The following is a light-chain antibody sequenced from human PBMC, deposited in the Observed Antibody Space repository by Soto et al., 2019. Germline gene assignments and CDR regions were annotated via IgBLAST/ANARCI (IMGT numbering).Light chain of an antibody. CDR3: QVWDGSSDLPGV. V-gene: IGLV3-21*02. CDR2: DDS. Sequence: SYELTQPPSVSVAPGQTARISCGGNNIGRNSVNWYQQKPGQAPVLVVFDDSDRPSGIPERFSGSNSGNTATLTISRVEAGDEADYYCQVWDGSSDLPGVFGTGTKVTVL. J-gene: IGLJ1*01. CDR1: NIGRNS.